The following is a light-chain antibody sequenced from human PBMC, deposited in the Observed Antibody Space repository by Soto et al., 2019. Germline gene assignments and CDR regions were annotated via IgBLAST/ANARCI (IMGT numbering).Light chain of an antibody. CDR2: AAS. Sequence: EIVLTQSPGTLSLSPGERATLSCRASQSINNRYLAWYQQKPGQAPRLLIYAASSRATGIPDRFSGSGSGKDFTLTISRLEPEDFAVYYCQQCGSSPGFTFGPGTKVDIK. CDR3: QQCGSSPGFT. J-gene: IGKJ3*01. V-gene: IGKV3-20*01. CDR1: QSINNRY.